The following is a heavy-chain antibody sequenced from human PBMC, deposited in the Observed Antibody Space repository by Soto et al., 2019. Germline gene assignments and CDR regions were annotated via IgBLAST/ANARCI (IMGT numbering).Heavy chain of an antibody. CDR2: INAGNGNT. D-gene: IGHD6-6*01. CDR1: GYTFTSYA. Sequence: ASVKVSCKASGYTFTSYAMHWVRQAPGQRLEWMGWINAGNGNTKYSQKFQGRVTITRDTSASTANMELSSLRSEDTAVYYCARDLYSSSTHDYYYYYYMDVWGKGTTVTSP. CDR3: ARDLYSSSTHDYYYYYYMDV. J-gene: IGHJ6*03. V-gene: IGHV1-3*01.